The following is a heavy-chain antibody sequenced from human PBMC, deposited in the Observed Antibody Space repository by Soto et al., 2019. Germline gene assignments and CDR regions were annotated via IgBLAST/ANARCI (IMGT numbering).Heavy chain of an antibody. V-gene: IGHV4-34*01. Sequence: SETLSLTCDDYGGSFSGYYWSWIRQPPGKGLEWIGEINHSGSTNYNPSLKSRVTISVDTSKNQFSLKLSSVTAADTAVYYCARCYRSSRYFDYWGQGTLVTVSS. CDR3: ARCYRSSRYFDY. CDR2: INHSGST. J-gene: IGHJ4*02. D-gene: IGHD2-2*01. CDR1: GGSFSGYY.